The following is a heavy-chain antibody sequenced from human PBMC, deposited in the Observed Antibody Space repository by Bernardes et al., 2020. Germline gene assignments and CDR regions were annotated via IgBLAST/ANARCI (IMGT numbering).Heavy chain of an antibody. CDR1: GGSISSSSYY. J-gene: IGHJ4*02. Sequence: SETLSLTCTVSGGSISSSSYYWGWIRQPPGKGLEWIGSIYYSGSTYYNPSLKSRVTISVDTSKNQFSLKLSSVTAADTAVYYCARGGSRATWIQLWFSPPFDYWGQGTLLTVSS. CDR2: IYYSGST. V-gene: IGHV4-39*01. D-gene: IGHD5-18*01. CDR3: ARGGSRATWIQLWFSPPFDY.